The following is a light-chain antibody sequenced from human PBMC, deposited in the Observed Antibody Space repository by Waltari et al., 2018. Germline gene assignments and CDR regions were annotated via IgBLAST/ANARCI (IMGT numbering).Light chain of an antibody. CDR2: RDN. J-gene: IGLJ3*02. CDR3: AAWDDNLSGPEWV. CDR1: SSNNGRPY. V-gene: IGLV1-47*01. Sequence: QSVLTQPPSASGTPGQRVTIPCSGSSSNNGRPYGYWYQQLPGTAPKLLIYRDNQRPSGVPDRFSGSKSGTSASLAISGLRSEDEADYYCAAWDDNLSGPEWVFGGGTKLTVL.